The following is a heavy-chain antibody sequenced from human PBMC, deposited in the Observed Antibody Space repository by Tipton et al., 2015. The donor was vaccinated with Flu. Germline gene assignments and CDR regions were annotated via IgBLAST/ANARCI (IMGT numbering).Heavy chain of an antibody. V-gene: IGHV3-30-3*01. CDR2: ISYDGSNK. J-gene: IGHJ4*02. D-gene: IGHD6-19*01. Sequence: RSLRLSCAASGFTFSSYAMHWVRQAPGKGLEWVAVISYDGSNKYYADSVKGRFTISRDNSKNTLYLQMNSLRAEDTAVYYCARERSLYSSGFDYWGQGTLVTVSS. CDR3: ARERSLYSSGFDY. CDR1: GFTFSSYA.